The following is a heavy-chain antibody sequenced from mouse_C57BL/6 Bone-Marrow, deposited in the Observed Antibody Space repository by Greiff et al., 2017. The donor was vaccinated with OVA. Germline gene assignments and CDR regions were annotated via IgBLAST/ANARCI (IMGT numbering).Heavy chain of an antibody. Sequence: EVKLMESGGGLVKPGGSLKLSCAASGFTFSSYAMSWVRQTPEKRLEWVATISDGGSYTYYPDNVKGRFTISRDNAKNNLYLQMSHLKSEDTAMYYCARPTVVATPFAYWGQGTLVTVSA. CDR2: ISDGGSYT. V-gene: IGHV5-4*03. CDR3: ARPTVVATPFAY. D-gene: IGHD1-1*01. J-gene: IGHJ3*01. CDR1: GFTFSSYA.